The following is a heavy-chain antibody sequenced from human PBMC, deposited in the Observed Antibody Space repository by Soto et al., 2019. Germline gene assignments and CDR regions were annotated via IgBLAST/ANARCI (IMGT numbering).Heavy chain of an antibody. CDR3: ARHFVGGAGGFDY. CDR1: GGSISSSSYY. Sequence: QLQLQESGPGLVKPSETLSLTCTVSGGSISSSSYYWGWIRQPPGKGLEWIGSIYYSGSTYYNPSLKSRVTISVDTSKNQFSLKLSSVTAADTAVYYCARHFVGGAGGFDYWGQGTLVTVSS. D-gene: IGHD3-16*01. CDR2: IYYSGST. J-gene: IGHJ4*02. V-gene: IGHV4-39*01.